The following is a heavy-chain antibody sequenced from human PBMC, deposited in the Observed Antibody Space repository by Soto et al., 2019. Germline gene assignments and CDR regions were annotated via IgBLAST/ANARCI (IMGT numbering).Heavy chain of an antibody. CDR3: ARYGSLTLTTVTTYFDY. J-gene: IGHJ4*02. D-gene: IGHD4-17*01. V-gene: IGHV3-66*01. CDR2: IYSGGST. CDR1: GFTVSSNY. Sequence: EVQLVESGGGLVQPGGSLRLSCAASGFTVSSNYMSWVRQAPGKGLEWVSVIYSGGSTYYADSVKGRFTISRDNSKNTLYLQMNSLRAEDTAVYYCARYGSLTLTTVTTYFDYWGQGTLVTVSS.